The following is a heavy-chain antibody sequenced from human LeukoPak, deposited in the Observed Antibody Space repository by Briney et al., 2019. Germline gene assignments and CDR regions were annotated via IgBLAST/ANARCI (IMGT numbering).Heavy chain of an antibody. Sequence: ASVKVSCKVSGYTLTELSMHWVRQAPGKGLEWMGGFDPEDGETIYAQKFQGRVTMTEDTSTDTAYMELSSLRSEDTAVYYCASGRDGYNFWGGYYYYGMDVWGQGTTVTVSS. CDR1: GYTLTELS. V-gene: IGHV1-24*01. J-gene: IGHJ6*02. CDR3: ASGRDGYNFWGGYYYYGMDV. CDR2: FDPEDGET. D-gene: IGHD5-24*01.